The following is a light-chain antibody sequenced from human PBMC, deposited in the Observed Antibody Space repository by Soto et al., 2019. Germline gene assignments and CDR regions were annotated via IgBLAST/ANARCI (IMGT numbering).Light chain of an antibody. CDR2: GAS. J-gene: IGKJ1*01. CDR1: QNVLSNY. V-gene: IGKV3-15*01. CDR3: QQYNNWPRT. Sequence: EIVLTQSPGTLSLSPGERATLSCWASQNVLSNYLAWYQQKPGQAPRLLIYGASTRATGIPARFSGSGSGTEFTLTISSLQSEDFAVYYCQQYNNWPRTFGQGTNVDNK.